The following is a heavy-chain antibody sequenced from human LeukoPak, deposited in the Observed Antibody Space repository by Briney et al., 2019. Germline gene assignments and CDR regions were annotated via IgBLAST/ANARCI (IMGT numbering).Heavy chain of an antibody. Sequence: AGGSLRLSCAASGFTFSSYAMAWVRQAPGKGLEWVSTITDSSRSTYYADSVKGRFTISRDNSKNTPYLQMNSLRAEDTAVYYCAKDKAAWGSGEYFDYWGQGTLVTVSS. J-gene: IGHJ4*02. CDR1: GFTFSSYA. D-gene: IGHD7-27*01. V-gene: IGHV3-23*01. CDR2: ITDSSRST. CDR3: AKDKAAWGSGEYFDY.